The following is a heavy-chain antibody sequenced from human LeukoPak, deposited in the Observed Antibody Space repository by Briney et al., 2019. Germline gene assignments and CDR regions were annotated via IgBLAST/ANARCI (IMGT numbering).Heavy chain of an antibody. J-gene: IGHJ3*02. CDR2: ISAYNGNT. CDR3: AREPLDYYDSRDAFDI. CDR1: GYTFTSYG. D-gene: IGHD3-22*01. V-gene: IGHV1-18*01. Sequence: RASVKVSCKASGYTFTSYGISWVRQAPGQGLEWMGWISAYNGNTNYAQKLQGRVTMTTDTSTSTAYMELRNLRSDDTAVYYCAREPLDYYDSRDAFDIWGQGTMVTVSS.